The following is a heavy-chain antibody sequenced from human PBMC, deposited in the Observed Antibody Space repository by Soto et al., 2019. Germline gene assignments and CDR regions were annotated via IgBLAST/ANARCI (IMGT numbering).Heavy chain of an antibody. CDR3: AKEGGLSGSYYISSSYYFDY. D-gene: IGHD1-26*01. CDR2: ISYDGTNT. J-gene: IGHJ4*02. CDR1: GFTFSSYG. V-gene: IGHV3-30*18. Sequence: QVQLVEAGGGVVQPGRSLRLSCVASGFTFSSYGMHWVRQAPGKGLEWVASISYDGTNTYYADSVKGRFTISRDNPQNTLYLQMTRLRAEDTSVYYCAKEGGLSGSYYISSSYYFDYWGQGTLVTVSS.